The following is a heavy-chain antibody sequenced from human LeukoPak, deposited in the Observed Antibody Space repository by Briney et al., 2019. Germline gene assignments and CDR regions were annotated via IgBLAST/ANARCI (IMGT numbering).Heavy chain of an antibody. V-gene: IGHV3-53*04. D-gene: IGHD3-16*01. CDR2: IYSDNST. CDR3: TRLRVMIRFPGGDGMDV. J-gene: IGHJ6*02. Sequence: GRSLRLSCAASGFTVSSNYMTWVRQAPGKGLEWVSIIYSDNSTYYADSVKGRFTISRHNSKNTLYLQMNSLRPEDTAVYYCTRLRVMIRFPGGDGMDVWGQGTTVTVSS. CDR1: GFTVSSNY.